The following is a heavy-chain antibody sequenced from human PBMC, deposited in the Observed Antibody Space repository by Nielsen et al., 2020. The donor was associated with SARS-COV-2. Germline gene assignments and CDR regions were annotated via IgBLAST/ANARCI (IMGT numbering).Heavy chain of an antibody. D-gene: IGHD4-23*01. J-gene: IGHJ2*01. CDR1: GFTFSDYY. CDR3: AKEDLSKTTVVTPTWYFDL. CDR2: ISSSGSTI. Sequence: GESLKISCAASGFTFSDYYMSWIRQAPGKGLEWVSYISSSGSTIYYADSVKGRFTISRDNAKNSLYLQMNSLRAEDTAVYYCAKEDLSKTTVVTPTWYFDLWGRGTLVTVSS. V-gene: IGHV3-11*04.